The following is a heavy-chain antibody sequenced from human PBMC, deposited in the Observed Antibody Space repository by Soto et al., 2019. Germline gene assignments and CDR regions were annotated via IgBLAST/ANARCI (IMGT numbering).Heavy chain of an antibody. D-gene: IGHD2-15*01. CDR2: IYYSGST. Sequence: PSETLSLTXTVSGGSVSSGSYYWSWIRQPPGKGLEWIGYIYYSGSTNYIPSLKSRVTISVDTSKNQFSLKLSSVTAADTAVYYCARDRYCSGGSCSNYYYGMDVWGQGTTVTVSS. CDR1: GGSVSSGSYY. CDR3: ARDRYCSGGSCSNYYYGMDV. V-gene: IGHV4-61*01. J-gene: IGHJ6*02.